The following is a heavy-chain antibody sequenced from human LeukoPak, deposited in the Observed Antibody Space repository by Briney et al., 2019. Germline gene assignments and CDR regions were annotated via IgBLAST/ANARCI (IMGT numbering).Heavy chain of an antibody. CDR3: ARGDYYDSSAYYKNWFDP. CDR2: IYYSGST. Sequence: KPSETLSLTCTVSGDSITSGGYYWSWIRQRPGKGLEWVGYIYYSGSTSYNPSLKSRVTISVDTSKNQFSLKLNSVTAADTAVYYCARGDYYDSSAYYKNWFDPWGQGTLVTVSS. D-gene: IGHD3-22*01. CDR1: GDSITSGGYY. V-gene: IGHV4-31*03. J-gene: IGHJ5*02.